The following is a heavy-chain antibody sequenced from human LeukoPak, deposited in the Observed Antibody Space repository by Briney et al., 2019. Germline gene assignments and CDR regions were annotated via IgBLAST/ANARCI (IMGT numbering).Heavy chain of an antibody. V-gene: IGHV1-18*01. J-gene: IGHJ3*02. CDR3: ARDQGLLWFGELLSRLGAFDI. D-gene: IGHD3-10*01. CDR2: ISAYNGNT. CDR1: GYTFTSYG. Sequence: ASVKVSCKACGYTFTSYGICWVRQAPGQGLEWMGWISAYNGNTNYAQKLQGRVTMTTDTSTSTAYMELRSLRSDDTAVYYCARDQGLLWFGELLSRLGAFDICRQGTMVTVSS.